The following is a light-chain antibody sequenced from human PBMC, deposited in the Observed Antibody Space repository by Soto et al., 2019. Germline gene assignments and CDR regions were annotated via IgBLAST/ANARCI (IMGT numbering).Light chain of an antibody. CDR2: DVT. CDR3: SSYTSRSTLV. V-gene: IGLV2-14*03. Sequence: QSVLTQPASVSGSPGQSIIISCTGTSSDVGGYNYVSWYQHRPGKAPKLIIYDVTYRPSGVSNRFSGSKSGNTASLTISGLLAEDEADYYCSSYTSRSTLVFGVGTKLTVL. CDR1: SSDVGGYNY. J-gene: IGLJ2*01.